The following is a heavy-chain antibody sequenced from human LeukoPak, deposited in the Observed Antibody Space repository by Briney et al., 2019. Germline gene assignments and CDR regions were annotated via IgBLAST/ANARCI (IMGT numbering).Heavy chain of an antibody. CDR3: ARVGYSYGSPPIYWFDP. J-gene: IGHJ5*02. V-gene: IGHV1-2*06. CDR2: INPNSGGT. D-gene: IGHD5-18*01. Sequence: ASVKVSCKTSGYTFSTYDINWVRQAAGQGLEWMGRINPNSGGTNYAQKFQGRVTMTRDTSISTAYIELSRLRSDDTAVYYCARVGYSYGSPPIYWFDPWGQGTLVTVSS. CDR1: GYTFSTYD.